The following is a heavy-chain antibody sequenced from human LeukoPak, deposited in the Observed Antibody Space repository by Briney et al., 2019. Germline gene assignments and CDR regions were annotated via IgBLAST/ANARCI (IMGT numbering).Heavy chain of an antibody. J-gene: IGHJ6*02. CDR3: ARGAGNYYFYGMDV. CDR2: IYYSGST. V-gene: IGHV4-61*01. Sequence: PSETLSLTCTVSGGSVSSGSYFWSWIRQPPGKGLEWIGHIYYSGSTNYNPSLKSRVTVSVDTSKNQFSLKLSSVTAADTAVYYCARGAGNYYFYGMDVWGQGTTVTVSS. CDR1: GGSVSSGSYF.